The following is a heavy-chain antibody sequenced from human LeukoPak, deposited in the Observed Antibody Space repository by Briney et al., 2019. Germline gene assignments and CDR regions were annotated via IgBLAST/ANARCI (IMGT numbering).Heavy chain of an antibody. CDR1: GYTFTGYY. CDR2: INPNSGGT. V-gene: IGHV1-2*02. CDR3: ARDTITMVRGVISARTYGY. J-gene: IGHJ4*02. D-gene: IGHD3-10*01. Sequence: GASVTVSFKASGYTFTGYYMHWVRQAPGQGLEWMGWINPNSGGTNYAQKFQGRVTMTRDTSISTAYMELSRLRSDDTAVFYCARDTITMVRGVISARTYGYWGQGTLVTVSS.